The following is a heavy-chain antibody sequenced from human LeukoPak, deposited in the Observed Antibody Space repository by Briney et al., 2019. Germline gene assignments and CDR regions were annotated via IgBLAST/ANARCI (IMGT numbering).Heavy chain of an antibody. Sequence: GASVKVSCKASGYTFTGYYIHWVRQARGQGPEWMGWINPNSGDTKYSQKFQGRVTITADESTSTAYMELSSLRSEDTAVYYCARPASVEVVVPAAPYYAFDIWGQGTMVTVSS. CDR1: GYTFTGYY. CDR2: INPNSGDT. D-gene: IGHD2-2*01. J-gene: IGHJ3*02. CDR3: ARPASVEVVVPAAPYYAFDI. V-gene: IGHV1-2*02.